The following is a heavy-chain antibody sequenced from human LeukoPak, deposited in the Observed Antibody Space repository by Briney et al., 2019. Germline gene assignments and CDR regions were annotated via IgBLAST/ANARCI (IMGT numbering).Heavy chain of an antibody. CDR2: IYYSGST. Sequence: SQTLSFTCTVSGGSISSGGYYWSWIRQHPGKGLEWIGYIYYSGSTYYNPSLKSRVTISVDTSKNQFSLKLSSVTAADTAVYYCARSGYYGDYQIDYWGQGTLVTVSS. V-gene: IGHV4-30-4*08. D-gene: IGHD4-17*01. J-gene: IGHJ4*02. CDR1: GGSISSGGYY. CDR3: ARSGYYGDYQIDY.